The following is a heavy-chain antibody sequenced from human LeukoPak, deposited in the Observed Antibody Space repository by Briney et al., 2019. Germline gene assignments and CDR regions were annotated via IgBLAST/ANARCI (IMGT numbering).Heavy chain of an antibody. CDR2: MNPNSGNT. Sequence: ASVKVSCKASGYTFTGYYMHWVRQAPGQGLEWMGWMNPNSGNTGYAQKFQGRVTMTRNTSISTAYMELSSLRSEDTAVYYCAREARFGELLPKIDYWGQGTLVTVSS. D-gene: IGHD3-10*01. CDR3: AREARFGELLPKIDY. CDR1: GYTFTGYY. V-gene: IGHV1-8*02. J-gene: IGHJ4*02.